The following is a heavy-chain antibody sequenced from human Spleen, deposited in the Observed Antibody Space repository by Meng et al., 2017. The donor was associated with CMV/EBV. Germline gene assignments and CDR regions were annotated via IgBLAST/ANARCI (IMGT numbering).Heavy chain of an antibody. J-gene: IGHJ5*02. V-gene: IGHV3-23*01. CDR3: AKDLTAGIWWYALSS. D-gene: IGHD2-15*01. Sequence: CAASGFTFSNYGMSWVRQAPGTGLEWVSVISGSGGTTYYADSVKGRFIISRDNSKNTLYLQMNSLRAEDTAVYYCAKDLTAGIWWYALSSWGQGTLVTVS. CDR1: GFTFSNYG. CDR2: ISGSGGTT.